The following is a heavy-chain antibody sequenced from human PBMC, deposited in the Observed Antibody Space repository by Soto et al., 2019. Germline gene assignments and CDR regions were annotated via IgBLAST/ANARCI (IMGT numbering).Heavy chain of an antibody. D-gene: IGHD3-10*01. CDR3: AGDSALLWFGELLPTLDY. V-gene: IGHV1-3*01. Sequence: QVQLVQSGAEVKKPGASVKVSCKASGYTFTSYAMHWVRQAPGQRLEWMGWINAGNGNTKYSQKFQGRVTITRDTSAGAAYMELSSLRSEDTAVYYCAGDSALLWFGELLPTLDYWGQGTLVSVSS. J-gene: IGHJ4*02. CDR2: INAGNGNT. CDR1: GYTFTSYA.